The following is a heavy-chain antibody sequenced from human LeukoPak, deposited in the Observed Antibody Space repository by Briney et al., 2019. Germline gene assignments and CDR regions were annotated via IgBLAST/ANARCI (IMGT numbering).Heavy chain of an antibody. V-gene: IGHV3-30-3*01. J-gene: IGHJ4*02. CDR3: AKDKNTGRSASDY. Sequence: PGGSLRLSCAASGFTFSSYAMHWVRQAPGKGLEWVAVISYDGSNKYYADSVKGRFTISRDNSKNTLYLQMNSLRAEDTAVYYCAKDKNTGRSASDYWGQGILVTVSS. D-gene: IGHD1-1*01. CDR1: GFTFSSYA. CDR2: ISYDGSNK.